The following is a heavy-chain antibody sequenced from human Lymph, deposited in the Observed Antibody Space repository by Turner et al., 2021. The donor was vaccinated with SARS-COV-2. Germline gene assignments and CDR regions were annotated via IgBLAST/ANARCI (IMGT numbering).Heavy chain of an antibody. V-gene: IGHV3-30*18. CDR1: GFTFSSYA. CDR2: ISYDGSNK. CDR3: AKVRSIFGVVIGGMDV. D-gene: IGHD3-3*01. J-gene: IGHJ6*02. Sequence: QVQLVESGGGAVQPGRSLRLSCAASGFTFSSYAMHWVRQAPGKGLEWVTVISYDGSNKYYADSVKGRFTISRDNSKNTLYLQMNSLRAEDTAVYYCAKVRSIFGVVIGGMDVWGQGTTVTVSS.